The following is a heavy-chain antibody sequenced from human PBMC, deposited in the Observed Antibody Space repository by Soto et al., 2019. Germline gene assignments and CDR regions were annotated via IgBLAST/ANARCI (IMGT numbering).Heavy chain of an antibody. CDR1: GFSFGSYA. J-gene: IGHJ4*02. Sequence: GGSLRLSCAASGFSFGSYALSWVRQAPGKGLEWVSTISGSDGKTFYADSVKGRFSISRDTSQNTLYLQMNSLRADDTTIYYCARWSYLDYWGQGTRVTVSS. V-gene: IGHV3-23*01. CDR2: ISGSDGKT. D-gene: IGHD3-3*01. CDR3: ARWSYLDY.